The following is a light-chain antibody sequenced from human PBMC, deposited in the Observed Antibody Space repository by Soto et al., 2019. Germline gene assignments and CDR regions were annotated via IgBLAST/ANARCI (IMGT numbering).Light chain of an antibody. CDR3: SAYTARSTLV. J-gene: IGLJ3*02. V-gene: IGLV2-14*01. CDR1: NSDVGHYNY. CDR2: EVR. Sequence: QSVLTQPRSVSGSPGQSVTISCTGTNSDVGHYNYVSWYQQHPGKAPKLIIYEVRNRPSGISSRFSGSRSGNTASLTISGLQSEDEGDYYCSAYTARSTLVFGGGTKVTVL.